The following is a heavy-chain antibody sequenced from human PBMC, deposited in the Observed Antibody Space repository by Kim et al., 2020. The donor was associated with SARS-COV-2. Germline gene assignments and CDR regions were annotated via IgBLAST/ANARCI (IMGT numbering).Heavy chain of an antibody. CDR1: GFTFSSYA. CDR3: AKLFGVMWTYDY. Sequence: GGSLRLSCAASGFTFSSYAMSWVRQAPGKGLEWVSSISNNGYSTYYGDSVKGRFAISRDNSKNTLYLQMNSLRADDTAVFYCAKLFGVMWTYDYWGQGTLVTVSS. J-gene: IGHJ4*02. CDR2: ISNNGYST. V-gene: IGHV3-23*01. D-gene: IGHD3-3*01.